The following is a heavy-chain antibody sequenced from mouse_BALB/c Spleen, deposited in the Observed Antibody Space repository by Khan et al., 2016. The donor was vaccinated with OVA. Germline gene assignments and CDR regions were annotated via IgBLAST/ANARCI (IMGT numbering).Heavy chain of an antibody. CDR1: GYTFTSYW. D-gene: IGHD2-13*01. CDR3: VRSCDSYYFDY. Sequence: QVQLQQSGTELARPGASVKLSCKASGYTFTSYWMQWVKQRPGQGLEWIGAIYPGDGDTRYTQKFKGKATLTADKSSSTAYMQLSSLASEDSAVYYCVRSCDSYYFDYWGQGTTLTVSS. CDR2: IYPGDGDT. V-gene: IGHV1-87*01. J-gene: IGHJ2*01.